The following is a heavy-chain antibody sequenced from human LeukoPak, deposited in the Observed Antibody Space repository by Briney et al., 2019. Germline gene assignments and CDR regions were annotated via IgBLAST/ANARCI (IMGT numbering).Heavy chain of an antibody. CDR2: IYPGDSDT. CDR3: ARLGVGATTFSWFDP. Sequence: GESLKISCKGSGYSFTSYSIGWVRQMPGKGLEWMGIIYPGDSDTRYSPSFQGQVTISADKSISTAYLQWSSLKASDTAMYYCARLGVGATTFSWFDPWGQGTLVTVSS. J-gene: IGHJ5*02. D-gene: IGHD1-26*01. V-gene: IGHV5-51*01. CDR1: GYSFTSYS.